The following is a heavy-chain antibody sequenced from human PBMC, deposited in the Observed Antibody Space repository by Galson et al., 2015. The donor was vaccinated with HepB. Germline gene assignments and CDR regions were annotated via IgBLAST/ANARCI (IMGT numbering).Heavy chain of an antibody. Sequence: SLRLSCAASGFSVSNNYMGWVRQAPGKGLEWVSLIYDDDSTSYTDSVKGRFTISSDNSKNTLYLQMNSLRAEDTAVYYCTGPGGSSGHGWGQGTLVTVSS. D-gene: IGHD3-16*01. CDR2: IYDDDST. CDR3: TGPGGSSGHG. V-gene: IGHV3-53*01. J-gene: IGHJ4*02. CDR1: GFSVSNNY.